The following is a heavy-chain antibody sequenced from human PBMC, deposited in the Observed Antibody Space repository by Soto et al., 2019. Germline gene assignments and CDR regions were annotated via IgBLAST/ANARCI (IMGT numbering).Heavy chain of an antibody. CDR3: ARSRVATMDY. D-gene: IGHD5-12*01. CDR1: GSSISSGGYS. CDR2: IYHGGGT. V-gene: IGHV4-30-2*01. Sequence: SETLSLTCAVSGSSISSGGYSWSWIRQPPGKGLEWIGYIYHGGGTYYNPSLKSRVTISVDRSKNQLSLRLSSVTAADTAVYYCARSRVATMDYWGQGTLVTVSS. J-gene: IGHJ4*02.